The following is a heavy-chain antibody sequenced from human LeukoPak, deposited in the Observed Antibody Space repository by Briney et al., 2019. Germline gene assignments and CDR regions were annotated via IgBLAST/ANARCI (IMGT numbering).Heavy chain of an antibody. V-gene: IGHV4-34*01. CDR3: ARGSGYSYGYTY. CDR1: GGSLSGYY. J-gene: IGHJ4*02. D-gene: IGHD5-18*01. CDR2: INHSGST. Sequence: SETLSLTCAVYGGSLSGYYWSWIRQPPGKGLEWIGEINHSGSTNYNPSLKSRVTISVDTSKNQFSLKLSSVTAADTAVYYCARGSGYSYGYTYWGQGTLVTVSS.